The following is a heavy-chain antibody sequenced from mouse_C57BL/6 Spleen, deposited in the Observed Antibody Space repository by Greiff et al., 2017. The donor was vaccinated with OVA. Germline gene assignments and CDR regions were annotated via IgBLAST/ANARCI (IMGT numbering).Heavy chain of an antibody. CDR2: ISSGSSTI. CDR1: GFTFSDYG. CDR3: ARGSNYYGSRGYFDY. J-gene: IGHJ2*01. D-gene: IGHD1-1*01. V-gene: IGHV5-17*01. Sequence: EVQLVESGGGLVKPGGSLKLSCAASGFTFSDYGMHWVRQAPEKGLEWVAYISSGSSTIYYADTVKGRFTISRDNAKNTLFLQMTSLRSEDTAMYYCARGSNYYGSRGYFDYWGQGTTLTVSS.